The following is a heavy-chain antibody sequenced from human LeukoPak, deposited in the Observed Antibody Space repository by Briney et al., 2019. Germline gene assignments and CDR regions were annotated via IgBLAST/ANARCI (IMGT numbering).Heavy chain of an antibody. D-gene: IGHD2-15*01. V-gene: IGHV4-30-2*01. J-gene: IGHJ5*02. CDR2: IYHSGST. CDR1: GGSISSGGYS. Sequence: PSQTLSLTCAVSGGSISSGGYSWSWIRQPPGKGLEWIGYIYHSGSTYYNPSLKSRVTISVDRSKNQFSLKLSSVTAADTAVYYCARVKCSGGSCYSSSWFDPWGQGTLVTVSS. CDR3: ARVKCSGGSCYSSSWFDP.